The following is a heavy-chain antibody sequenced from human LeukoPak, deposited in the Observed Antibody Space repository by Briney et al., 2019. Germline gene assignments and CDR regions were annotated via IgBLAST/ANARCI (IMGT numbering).Heavy chain of an antibody. Sequence: ASVKVSCKASGGTFSSYAISWVRQAPGQGLGWMGGIIPIFGTANYAQKFQGRVTITADESTSTAYMELSSLRSEDTAVYYCASVGYCSGGSWPCSNWFDPWGQGTLVTVSS. J-gene: IGHJ5*02. CDR2: IIPIFGTA. D-gene: IGHD2-15*01. CDR1: GGTFSSYA. CDR3: ASVGYCSGGSWPCSNWFDP. V-gene: IGHV1-69*13.